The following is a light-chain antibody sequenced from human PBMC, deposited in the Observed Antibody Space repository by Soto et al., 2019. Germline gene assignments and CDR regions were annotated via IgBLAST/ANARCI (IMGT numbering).Light chain of an antibody. Sequence: EIVLTQSPGTLSLSPGERATLSCRASQSVSSSYLAWYQQKPGQAPRLLIYGASSRATGIPDRLSGSGSGTDFHLTISRREPEDFVVYYYQQYGSSPVTFGQGTRLEIK. CDR2: GAS. CDR3: QQYGSSPVT. CDR1: QSVSSSY. V-gene: IGKV3-20*01. J-gene: IGKJ5*01.